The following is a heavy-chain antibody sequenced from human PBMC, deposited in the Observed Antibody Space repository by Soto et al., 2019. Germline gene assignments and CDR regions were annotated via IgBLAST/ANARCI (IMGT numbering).Heavy chain of an antibody. CDR1: GFTFSTYS. V-gene: IGHV3-23*01. CDR2: ISGSGGST. J-gene: IGHJ4*02. D-gene: IGHD1-1*01. CDR3: ARDLKLEHTTPFDY. Sequence: PGGSVILSCSASGFTFSTYSMSWIRQAPGKGREWVSAISGSGGSTYYADSVKGRFTISRDNAKNSLYLQMNSLRAEDTAVYYCARDLKLEHTTPFDYWGQGTLVTVSS.